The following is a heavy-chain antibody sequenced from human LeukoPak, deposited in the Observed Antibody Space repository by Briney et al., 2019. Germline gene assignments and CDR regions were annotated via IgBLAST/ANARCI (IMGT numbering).Heavy chain of an antibody. D-gene: IGHD2-2*01. CDR1: GGTFSSYA. CDR2: IIPIFGTA. V-gene: IGHV1-69*13. CDR3: ARGEVGYCSSTRCYPRGFDY. J-gene: IGHJ4*02. Sequence: SVKVSCKASGGTFSSYAISWVRQAPGQGLEWMGGIIPIFGTANYAQKFQGRVTITADESTSTAYMELSSLRSEDTAVYYCARGEVGYCSSTRCYPRGFDYWGQGTLVTVSS.